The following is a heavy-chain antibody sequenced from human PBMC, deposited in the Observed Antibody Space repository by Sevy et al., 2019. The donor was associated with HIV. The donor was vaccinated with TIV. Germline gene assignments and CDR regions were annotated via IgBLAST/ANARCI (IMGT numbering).Heavy chain of an antibody. CDR3: AKDMWVCYYDSSGLNWFDA. J-gene: IGHJ5*02. D-gene: IGHD3-22*01. CDR2: IKWNSANI. V-gene: IGHV3-9*01. Sequence: GGSLRLFCATSGFTFDYYANHLVRQAPGKGLGWVSGIKWNSANIVSADSVKGRFTISRDNAKNSLFLQMNSLRAEDTAFYYCAKDMWVCYYDSSGLNWFDAWGQGALVTVSS. CDR1: GFTFDYYA.